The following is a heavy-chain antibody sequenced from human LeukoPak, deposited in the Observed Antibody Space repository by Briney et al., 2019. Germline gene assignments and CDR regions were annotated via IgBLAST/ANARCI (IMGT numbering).Heavy chain of an antibody. Sequence: GGSLRLSCAASGFTFDDYAMHWVRQAPGKGLEWVSGISWNSGSIGYADSVKGRFTISRDNAKNSLYLQMNSLRAEDTAVYYCARDRKWELHGAPFDYWGQGTLVTVSS. CDR3: ARDRKWELHGAPFDY. V-gene: IGHV3-9*01. D-gene: IGHD1-26*01. CDR2: ISWNSGSI. CDR1: GFTFDDYA. J-gene: IGHJ4*02.